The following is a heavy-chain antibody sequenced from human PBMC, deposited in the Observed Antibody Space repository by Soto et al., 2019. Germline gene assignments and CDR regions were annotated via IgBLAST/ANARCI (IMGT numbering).Heavy chain of an antibody. J-gene: IGHJ6*03. CDR2: ISGSGGST. CDR3: AKVTYYDFWSGYLHYYYMDV. V-gene: IGHV3-23*01. D-gene: IGHD3-3*01. CDR1: GFTFSSYA. Sequence: GGSLRLSCAASGFTFSSYAMSWVRQAPGKGLEWVSAISGSGGSTYYADSVKGRFTISRDNSKNTLYLQMNSLRAEDTAVYYCAKVTYYDFWSGYLHYYYMDVWGKGTTVTVSS.